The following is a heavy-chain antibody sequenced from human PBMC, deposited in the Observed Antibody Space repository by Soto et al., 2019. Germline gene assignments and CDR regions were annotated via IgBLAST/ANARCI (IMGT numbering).Heavy chain of an antibody. CDR2: ISGSGGST. J-gene: IGHJ5*02. CDR3: AKDVYNYDILTGGWFDP. V-gene: IGHV3-23*01. Sequence: EVQLLESGGGLVQPGGSLRLSCAASGFTFSSYAMSWVRQAPGKGLEWVSAISGSGGSTYYADSVKGRFTISRDNSKNTLYLQMNSLRAEDTAVYYCAKDVYNYDILTGGWFDPWGQGTLVTVSS. D-gene: IGHD3-9*01. CDR1: GFTFSSYA.